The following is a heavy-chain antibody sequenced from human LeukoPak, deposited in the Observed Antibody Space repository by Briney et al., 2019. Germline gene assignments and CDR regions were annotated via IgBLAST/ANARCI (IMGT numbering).Heavy chain of an antibody. CDR3: AKVSLGTAMTS. CDR1: GFTFSGYA. Sequence: PGGSLRLSCAASGFTFSGYAMSWVRQAPGKGLDWLSAISGSGGSTYYADSVKGRFTISRDNSKNTLYLQLDSLRAEDTAVYYCAKVSLGTAMTSWGQGTLVTVSS. V-gene: IGHV3-23*01. D-gene: IGHD5-18*01. J-gene: IGHJ5*02. CDR2: ISGSGGST.